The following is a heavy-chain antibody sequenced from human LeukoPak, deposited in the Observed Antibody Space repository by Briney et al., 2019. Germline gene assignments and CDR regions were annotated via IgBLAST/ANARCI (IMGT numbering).Heavy chain of an antibody. J-gene: IGHJ5*02. Sequence: PGGSLRLSCAASGFNVSSNYMSWVRQAPGKGLEWVSVIYSGGDTYYADSVKGRFTISRDNFKNMLYLQMNGLRAEDTAVYYCARVIYGSGTYYKGWFDPWGQGTLVTVSS. CDR3: ARVIYGSGTYYKGWFDP. V-gene: IGHV3-53*01. D-gene: IGHD3-10*01. CDR1: GFNVSSNY. CDR2: IYSGGDT.